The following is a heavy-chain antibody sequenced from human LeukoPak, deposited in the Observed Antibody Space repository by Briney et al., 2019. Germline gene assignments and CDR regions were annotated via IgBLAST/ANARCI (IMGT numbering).Heavy chain of an antibody. J-gene: IGHJ4*02. CDR2: INHSGST. Sequence: SETLSLTCAVYGGSFSGYYWSWIRQPPGKGLEWIGEINHSGSTNYNPSLKSRVTISVDTSKNQFSLKLSSVTAADTAVYYCARVGGRAVYIRWGQGTLVTVSS. V-gene: IGHV4-34*01. CDR3: ARVGGRAVYIR. CDR1: GGSFSGYY. D-gene: IGHD3-16*01.